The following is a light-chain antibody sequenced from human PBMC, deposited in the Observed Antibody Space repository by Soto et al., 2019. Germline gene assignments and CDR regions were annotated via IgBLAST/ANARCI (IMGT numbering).Light chain of an antibody. CDR1: QSISSY. CDR2: EAS. J-gene: IGKJ4*01. CDR3: QQRSNWPPLT. V-gene: IGKV3-11*01. Sequence: EIVLTQSPATLSLSPGERATLSCRASQSISSYLAWYQQKPGQAPRLLIYEASNSATGIPARFSGSGSGTDFTLTISSLEPEDCAVYYCQQRSNWPPLTFRGWPKVEIK.